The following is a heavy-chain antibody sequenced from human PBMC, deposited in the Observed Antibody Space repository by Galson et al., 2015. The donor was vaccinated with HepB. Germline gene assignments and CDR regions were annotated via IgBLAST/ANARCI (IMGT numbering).Heavy chain of an antibody. CDR1: QFTFSSYA. D-gene: IGHD6-13*01. J-gene: IGHJ6*02. Sequence: SLRLSCAASQFTFSSYAMSWVRQAPGKGLEWVSVISSSGAVIYYADSVRGRFTISRDNSKNTLYLQMNSLRAEDTALYYCAKAAGYYSYYGLDVLGQGTTVTVSS. CDR3: AKAAGYYSYYGLDV. V-gene: IGHV3-23*01. CDR2: ISSSGAVI.